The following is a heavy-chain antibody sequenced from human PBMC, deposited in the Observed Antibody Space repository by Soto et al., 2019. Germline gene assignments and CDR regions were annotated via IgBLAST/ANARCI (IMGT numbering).Heavy chain of an antibody. CDR2: IRQDGVAQ. Sequence: GGSLSLASVASVFPFAVYLMTGVRQAPGKGLQWVAYIRQDGVAQYYVDSLKSRFTISRDNAQNTVYFQMDGLRVEDTAVYNGVCGDHGSVSYLVSSWGQGILVTVSS. CDR1: VFPFAVYL. V-gene: IGHV3-7*03. CDR3: VCGDHGSVSYLVSS. D-gene: IGHD3-10*01. J-gene: IGHJ5*02.